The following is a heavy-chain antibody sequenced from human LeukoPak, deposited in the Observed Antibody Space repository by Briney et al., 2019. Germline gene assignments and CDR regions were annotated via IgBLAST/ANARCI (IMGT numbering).Heavy chain of an antibody. Sequence: PSETLSLTCTVSGGSISSSSYYWGWIRQPPGKGLGWIGSIYYSGSTYYNPFLKSRVTISADTSKNQFSLKLSSVTAADTAVYYCARRGSSGYYYGIDYWGQGTLVTVSS. CDR2: IYYSGST. D-gene: IGHD3-22*01. V-gene: IGHV4-39*01. CDR3: ARRGSSGYYYGIDY. J-gene: IGHJ4*02. CDR1: GGSISSSSYY.